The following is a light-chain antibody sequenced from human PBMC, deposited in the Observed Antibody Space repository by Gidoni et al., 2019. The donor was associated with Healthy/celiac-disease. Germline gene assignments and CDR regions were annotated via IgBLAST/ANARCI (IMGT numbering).Light chain of an antibody. V-gene: IGKV1-39*01. J-gene: IGKJ4*01. CDR1: QSVSNY. CDR2: AAS. Sequence: DIQMTQSPSSLSASIGDRVTITCRASQSVSNYLNWYQQKPGSAPKLLIYAASSLPSGVPSRFSGSGSGTDFTLTISSLQPEDFAIYYCQQSYSSPLTFGGGTKVDI. CDR3: QQSYSSPLT.